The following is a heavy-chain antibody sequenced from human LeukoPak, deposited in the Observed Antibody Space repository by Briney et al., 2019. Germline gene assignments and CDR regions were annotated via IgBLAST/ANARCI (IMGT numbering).Heavy chain of an antibody. CDR3: ARLRYSSSWYRGFFDN. V-gene: IGHV5-51*01. J-gene: IGHJ4*02. Sequence: GESLKISCKGSGYSFTSYWIGWVRQMPGKGLEWMGIIYPGDSDTRYSPSFQGQVTVSADKSITTAYLQWSSLKASDTAMYYCARLRYSSSWYRGFFDNWGQGTLVTVSS. CDR1: GYSFTSYW. CDR2: IYPGDSDT. D-gene: IGHD6-13*01.